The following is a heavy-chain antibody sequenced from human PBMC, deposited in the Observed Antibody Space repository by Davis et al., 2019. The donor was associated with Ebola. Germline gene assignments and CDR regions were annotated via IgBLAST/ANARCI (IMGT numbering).Heavy chain of an antibody. J-gene: IGHJ5*01. D-gene: IGHD6-13*01. V-gene: IGHV5-51*01. CDR3: ARQSGSSWFDY. Sequence: KVSCKASGYIFTSYWIGWVRQMPGKGLEWMTHFHPGTSDIRYSPSFQGQVTISADKSLNTVYLQWSSLKASDTAIYYCARQSGSSWFDYWGQGSLVTVSS. CDR1: GYIFTSYW. CDR2: FHPGTSDI.